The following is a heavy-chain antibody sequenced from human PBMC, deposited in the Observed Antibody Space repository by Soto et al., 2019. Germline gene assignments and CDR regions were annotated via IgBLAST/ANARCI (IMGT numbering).Heavy chain of an antibody. CDR2: MNPNSGNT. J-gene: IGHJ6*02. D-gene: IGHD2-21*01. CDR3: AREVARGMDV. CDR1: GYTFTSYD. V-gene: IGHV1-8*01. Sequence: ASVKLSCKASGYTFTSYDINWVRQATGQGLEWMGWMNPNSGNTAYAQKFQGRVTMTRNTSISTAYMELSSLRSEDTAVYYCAREVARGMDVWGQGTTVTVSS.